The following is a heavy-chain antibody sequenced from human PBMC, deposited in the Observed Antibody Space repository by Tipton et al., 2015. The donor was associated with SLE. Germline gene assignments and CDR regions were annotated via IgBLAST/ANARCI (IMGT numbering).Heavy chain of an antibody. J-gene: IGHJ3*02. CDR3: ARDSRTTAAAFDI. Sequence: LRLSCAASGFTFSSYAMSWVRQAPGKGLEWIGEINHSGSTNYNPSLKSRVTISVDTSKNQFSLKLSSVTAADTAVYYCARDSRTTAAAFDIWGQGTMVTVSS. D-gene: IGHD1-7*01. CDR2: INHSGST. CDR1: GFTFSSYA. V-gene: IGHV4-34*01.